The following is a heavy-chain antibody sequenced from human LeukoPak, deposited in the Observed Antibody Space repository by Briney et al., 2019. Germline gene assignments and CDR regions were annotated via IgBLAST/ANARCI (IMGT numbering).Heavy chain of an antibody. Sequence: SETLSLTCAVYGGSFSGYYWSWIRQPPGKGLEWIGEINHSGSTNYNPSLKSRVTISVDKSKNQFSLKLSSVTAADTAVYYCARDAYDILTGSVKGAWFDPWGQGTLVTVSS. J-gene: IGHJ5*02. CDR3: ARDAYDILTGSVKGAWFDP. CDR2: INHSGST. CDR1: GGSFSGYY. V-gene: IGHV4-34*01. D-gene: IGHD3-9*01.